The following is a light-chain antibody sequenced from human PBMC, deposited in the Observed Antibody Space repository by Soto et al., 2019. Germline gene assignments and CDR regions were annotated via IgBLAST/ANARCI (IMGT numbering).Light chain of an antibody. CDR1: STDVGGYSY. Sequence: QSVLTQPASVSGSPGQSIAISCTGTSTDVGGYSYVSWYQQHPGKAPKLMIYEVSNRPSGVSNRFSGAKSGNTASLTISGLQAEDEADYYCSSYTSDSTLVFGGGTKVTVL. J-gene: IGLJ3*02. CDR3: SSYTSDSTLV. V-gene: IGLV2-14*01. CDR2: EVS.